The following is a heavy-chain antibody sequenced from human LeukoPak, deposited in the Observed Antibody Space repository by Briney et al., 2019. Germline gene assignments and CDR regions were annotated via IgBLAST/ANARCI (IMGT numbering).Heavy chain of an antibody. D-gene: IGHD3-10*01. CDR1: GFTFSSYG. Sequence: QTGGSLRLSCAASGFTFSSYGMHWVRQAPGKGLEWVAVIWYDGSNKYYADSVKGRFTISRDNSKNTLYLQMNSLRAEDTAVYYCARDYGSGSYYNTGYWGQGTLVTVSS. V-gene: IGHV3-33*01. CDR2: IWYDGSNK. CDR3: ARDYGSGSYYNTGY. J-gene: IGHJ4*02.